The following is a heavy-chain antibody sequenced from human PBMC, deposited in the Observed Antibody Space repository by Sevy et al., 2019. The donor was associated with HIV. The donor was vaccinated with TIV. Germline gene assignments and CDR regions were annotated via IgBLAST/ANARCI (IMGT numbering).Heavy chain of an antibody. CDR3: VRDKEVGASILDA. D-gene: IGHD1-26*01. Sequence: GGFLRLSCVASGFNFRNFWMSWVRQAPGKGLECVADIKQDGSEAYYVDSVKGRFTISRDNAKNSLYLQMNSLRDEDTPMYFCVRDKEVGASILDAWGQGTPVTVSS. CDR1: GFNFRNFW. J-gene: IGHJ5*02. V-gene: IGHV3-7*03. CDR2: IKQDGSEA.